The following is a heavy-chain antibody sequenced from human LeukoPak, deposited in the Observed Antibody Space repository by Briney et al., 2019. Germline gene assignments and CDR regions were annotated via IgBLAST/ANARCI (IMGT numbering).Heavy chain of an antibody. CDR2: TYYRSKWYN. V-gene: IGHV6-1*01. CDR1: GDRVSSNSDA. D-gene: IGHD5-24*01. J-gene: IGHJ6*02. CDR3: ARDQIEMATIIYYYYGMDV. Sequence: SQTLSLTCAISGDRVSSNSDAWNWIRQSPSRGLEWLGRTYYRSKWYNDYAVSVKSRITINPDTSKNQFYLQVNSMHHGDKAVYYCARDQIEMATIIYYYYGMDVWGQGTTVTVSS.